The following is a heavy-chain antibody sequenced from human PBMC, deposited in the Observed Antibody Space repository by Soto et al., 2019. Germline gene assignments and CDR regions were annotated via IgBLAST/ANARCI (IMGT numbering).Heavy chain of an antibody. CDR3: ARIGFYDFWSGYESPMDV. V-gene: IGHV3-48*01. Sequence: EVQLVESGGGLVQPGGSLRLSCAASGFTFSSYSMNWVRQAPGKGLEWVSFISSSGTTIYYADSVKGRFTISRDNAKNSLYLQMNSLRAEDTAVCYCARIGFYDFWSGYESPMDVWGKGTTVTVSS. D-gene: IGHD3-3*01. CDR1: GFTFSSYS. CDR2: ISSSGTTI. J-gene: IGHJ6*03.